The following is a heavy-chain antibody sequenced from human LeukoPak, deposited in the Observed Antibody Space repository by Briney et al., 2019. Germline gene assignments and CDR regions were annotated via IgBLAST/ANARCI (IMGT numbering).Heavy chain of an antibody. CDR3: ARDKWEPRYAFDI. CDR2: IYSSGTT. CDR1: GFTLSSYD. J-gene: IGHJ3*02. Sequence: GGSLRLSCAASGFTLSSYDMTWVRQAPGKGPEWVSVIYSSGTTYYAPSVKDRFTISRDNSKNPLYLQMKSLRAEDTAVYYCARDKWEPRYAFDIWGQGTMVTVSS. V-gene: IGHV3-53*01. D-gene: IGHD1-26*01.